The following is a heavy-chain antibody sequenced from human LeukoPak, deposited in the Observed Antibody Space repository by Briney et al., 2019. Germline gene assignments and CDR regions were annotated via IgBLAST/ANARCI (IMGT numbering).Heavy chain of an antibody. D-gene: IGHD3-22*01. J-gene: IGHJ4*02. CDR1: GASLPTYY. CDR3: ARDLGDYDSSAYYGYFDY. CDR2: MYYSGRS. Sequence: SETLSLTCTVLGASLPTYYWSWIRQPPGKGLEWIGYMYYSGRSNYNPSLKSRVTISVDTSKNQFSLKLSSVTAADTAVYYCARDLGDYDSSAYYGYFDYWGQGALVTVSS. V-gene: IGHV4-59*01.